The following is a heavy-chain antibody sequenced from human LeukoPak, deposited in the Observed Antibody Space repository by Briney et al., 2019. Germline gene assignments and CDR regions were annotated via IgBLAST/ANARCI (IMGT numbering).Heavy chain of an antibody. Sequence: SETLSLTCTAPGGSISSYYWSWIRQPARKGLQWIGRIYTSGSTNYNPSLKSRVTMSVDTSKNQFSLKLSSVTAADTAVYYCARDLSYYDSSGYDAFDIWGQGTMVTVSS. CDR2: IYTSGST. CDR1: GGSISSYY. CDR3: ARDLSYYDSSGYDAFDI. V-gene: IGHV4-4*07. D-gene: IGHD3-22*01. J-gene: IGHJ3*02.